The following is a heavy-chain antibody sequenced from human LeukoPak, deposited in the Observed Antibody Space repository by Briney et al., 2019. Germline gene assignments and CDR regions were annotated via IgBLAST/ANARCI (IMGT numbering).Heavy chain of an antibody. J-gene: IGHJ4*02. Sequence: PSETLSLTCTVSGGSISSYYWSWIRQPPGKGLEWVGYIYYSGSTNYNPSLTSRVTISVDTSKNQFSLKLSSVTAADTAVYYCARGDYYGTRDYWGQGTLVTVSS. V-gene: IGHV4-59*01. CDR2: IYYSGST. CDR3: ARGDYYGTRDY. CDR1: GGSISSYY. D-gene: IGHD3-10*01.